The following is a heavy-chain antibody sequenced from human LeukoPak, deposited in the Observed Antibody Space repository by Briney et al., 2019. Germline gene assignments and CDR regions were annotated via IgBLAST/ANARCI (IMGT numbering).Heavy chain of an antibody. CDR3: AKDRASSWWYFDL. Sequence: GGSLRLSCAASGFTFSSYGMHWVRQAPGKGLEWVAVISYDGSNKYYADSVKGRFTISRDNAKNSLYPQMNSLRAEDTAVYYCAKDRASSWWYFDLWGRGTLVTVSS. D-gene: IGHD1-26*01. CDR2: ISYDGSNK. V-gene: IGHV3-30*18. CDR1: GFTFSSYG. J-gene: IGHJ2*01.